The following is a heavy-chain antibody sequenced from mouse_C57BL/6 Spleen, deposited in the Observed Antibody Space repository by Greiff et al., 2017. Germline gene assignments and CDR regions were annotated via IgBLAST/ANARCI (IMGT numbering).Heavy chain of an antibody. CDR2: IDPSDSET. CDR3: ARSGYYDYYYAMDY. V-gene: IGHV1-52*01. Sequence: QVQLQQPGAELVRPGSSVKLSCKASGYTFTSYWMHWVKQRPIQGLEWIGNIDPSDSETHYNQKFKDKTTLTVDKSSSTAYMQLSSLTSEDSAVYYCARSGYYDYYYAMDYWGQGTSVTVSS. J-gene: IGHJ4*01. D-gene: IGHD2-3*01. CDR1: GYTFTSYW.